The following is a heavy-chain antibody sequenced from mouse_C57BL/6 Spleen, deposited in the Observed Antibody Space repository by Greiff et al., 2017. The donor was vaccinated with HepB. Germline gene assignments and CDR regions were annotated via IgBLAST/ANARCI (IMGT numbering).Heavy chain of an antibody. CDR1: GYTFTDYN. CDR2: INPNNGGT. CDR3: ARGIYYGRGYYFDY. V-gene: IGHV1-22*01. Sequence: VQLQQSGPELVKPGASVKMSCKASGYTFTDYNMHWVKQSHGKSLEWIGYINPNNGGTSYNQKFKGKATLTVNKSSSTAYMELRSLTSEDSAVYYCARGIYYGRGYYFDYWGQGTTLTVSS. D-gene: IGHD1-1*01. J-gene: IGHJ2*01.